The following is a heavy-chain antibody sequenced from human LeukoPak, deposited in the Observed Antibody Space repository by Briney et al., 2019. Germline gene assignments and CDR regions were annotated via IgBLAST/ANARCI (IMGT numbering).Heavy chain of an antibody. Sequence: PSETLSLTCAVYGGSFSGYYWSWIRQPPGKGLEWIGEINHSGSTNYNPSLKSRVTVSADTSKNQFSLQLSSVPAADTAVYYCARGRYNWNYVPYYFDHWGQGTLVTVSS. CDR3: ARGRYNWNYVPYYFDH. V-gene: IGHV4-34*01. CDR2: INHSGST. CDR1: GGSFSGYY. D-gene: IGHD1-7*01. J-gene: IGHJ4*02.